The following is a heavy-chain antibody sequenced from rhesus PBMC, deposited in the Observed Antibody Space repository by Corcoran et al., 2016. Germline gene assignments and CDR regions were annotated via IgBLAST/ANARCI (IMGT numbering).Heavy chain of an antibody. CDR3: ARYSWSRIDY. D-gene: IGHD1-1-1*01. CDR2: RDGSGSSN. V-gene: IGHV4S11*01. J-gene: IGHJ4*01. CDR1: GGSISSTY. Sequence: QVQLQESGPGLVKPLETLSLTCAVSGGSISSTYWRLIRPAPGKGLGWIGYRDGSGSSNNDNPSRKSRVTLSVDTSKNQLSLKRSSVTAADTAVYYCARYSWSRIDYWGQGVLVTVSS.